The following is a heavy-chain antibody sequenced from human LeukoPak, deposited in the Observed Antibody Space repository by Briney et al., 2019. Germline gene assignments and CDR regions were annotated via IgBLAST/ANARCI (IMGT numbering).Heavy chain of an antibody. CDR3: ARLPVVPAAPTYYDFWSGYYSGYYYYGMDV. D-gene: IGHD3-3*01. CDR2: IYPGDSDT. CDR1: GYSFTSYW. J-gene: IGHJ6*02. V-gene: IGHV5-51*01. Sequence: GESLKISCKGSGYSFTSYWIGWVRQMPGKGLEWMGIIYPGDSDTRYSPSFQGQVTISADKSICTAYLQWSSLKASDTAMYYCARLPVVPAAPTYYDFWSGYYSGYYYYGMDVWGQGTTVTVSS.